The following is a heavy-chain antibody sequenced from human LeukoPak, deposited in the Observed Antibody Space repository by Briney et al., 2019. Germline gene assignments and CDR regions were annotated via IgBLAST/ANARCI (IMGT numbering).Heavy chain of an antibody. CDR2: IYYSGST. J-gene: IGHJ6*03. CDR3: ARERALGPDYYYYYYMDV. CDR1: GGSISSYY. Sequence: SETLSLTCTVSGGSISSYYWSWIRQPPGKGLEWIGYIYYSGSTNYNPSLKSRVTISVDTSKNQFSLKLSSVTAADTAVYYCARERALGPDYYYYYYMDVWGKGTTVTISS. D-gene: IGHD1-26*01. V-gene: IGHV4-59*08.